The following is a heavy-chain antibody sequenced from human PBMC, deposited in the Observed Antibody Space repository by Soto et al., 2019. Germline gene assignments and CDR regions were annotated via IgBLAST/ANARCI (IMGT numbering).Heavy chain of an antibody. D-gene: IGHD1-26*01. J-gene: IGHJ4*02. CDR1: GYTFTSYY. Sequence: QVQLVQSGAEVKKPGASVKVSCKASGYTFTSYYMHWVRQAPGQGLEWMGIINPSGGSTSYAQKFQGRVTMTRDTSTSTVYMELSSPRSEDTAVYYCARLVGAYDYFDYWGQGTLVTVSS. CDR2: INPSGGST. CDR3: ARLVGAYDYFDY. V-gene: IGHV1-46*01.